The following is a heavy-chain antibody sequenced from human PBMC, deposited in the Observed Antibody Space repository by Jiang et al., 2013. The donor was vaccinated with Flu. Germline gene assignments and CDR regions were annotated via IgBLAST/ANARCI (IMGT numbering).Heavy chain of an antibody. CDR2: FYYSGNT. Sequence: LLKPSETLSLTCTVSGGSISSRTYYWAWIRQPPGKGLEWIATFYYSGNTYNNPSLKTRITISVGTSKNQFSLTLSSVTAADTAVYYCARRNLASPGSNWFDPWGQGTLVTVSS. J-gene: IGHJ5*02. D-gene: IGHD6-13*01. V-gene: IGHV4-39*01. CDR1: GGSISSRTYY. CDR3: ARRNLASPGSNWFDP.